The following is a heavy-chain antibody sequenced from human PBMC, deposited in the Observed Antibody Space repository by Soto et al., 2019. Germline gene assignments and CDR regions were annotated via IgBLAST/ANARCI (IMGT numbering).Heavy chain of an antibody. D-gene: IGHD6-6*01. CDR1: GYSFTDYW. Sequence: GESLKISCKGSGYSFTDYWIGCVRQMPGKGLEWMGIIYPGDSDTKYSPSFQGQVTMSADKSISTAYLQWNSLKASDTAMYYCARDGLSSSSSFDYWGQGTLVTVSS. CDR3: ARDGLSSSSSFDY. J-gene: IGHJ4*02. CDR2: IYPGDSDT. V-gene: IGHV5-51*01.